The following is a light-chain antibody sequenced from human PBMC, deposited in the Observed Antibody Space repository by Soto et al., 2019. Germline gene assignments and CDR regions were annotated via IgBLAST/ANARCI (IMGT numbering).Light chain of an antibody. CDR1: QDIRKY. V-gene: IGKV1-33*01. Sequence: DIQMTQSPSSLSASIGDRVTITCQASQDIRKYLNWYQQKPGRAPKLLIYGASNLETGVPSRFSGSGYGTDFIFTISRLQPEDIATYYCQHYDNRPPFTFGPGTKVDIK. CDR2: GAS. CDR3: QHYDNRPPFT. J-gene: IGKJ3*01.